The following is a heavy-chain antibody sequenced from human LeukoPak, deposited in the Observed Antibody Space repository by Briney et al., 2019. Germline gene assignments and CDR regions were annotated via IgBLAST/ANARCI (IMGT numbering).Heavy chain of an antibody. V-gene: IGHV3-15*01. J-gene: IGHJ6*03. Sequence: GGSLRLSCAVSGFNFDIAWMNWVRQAPGEGLEWVGRIKSKNDGAATDYGAPVRGRFTISIDDSKNMLYLQMNSLKTEDTAVYYYVSRDAYKPRYFMDVWGKGTTVTVSS. CDR1: GFNFDIAW. CDR2: IKSKNDGAAT. D-gene: IGHD5-24*01. CDR3: VSRDAYKPRYFMDV.